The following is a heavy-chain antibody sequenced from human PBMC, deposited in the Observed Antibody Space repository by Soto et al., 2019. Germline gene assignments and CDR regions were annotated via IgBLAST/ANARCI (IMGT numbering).Heavy chain of an antibody. CDR2: VNTANGVT. V-gene: IGHV1-3*04. CDR1: GYIFTNYV. J-gene: IGHJ4*01. CDR3: ARDAYGSGPNFDY. Sequence: ASVKVSCKASGYIFTNYVINWVRQAPGQRLEWMGWVNTANGVTKYSQKFQERVTITRDTSATTSYMELSGLRSEDTAIYYCARDAYGSGPNFDYWG. D-gene: IGHD3-16*01.